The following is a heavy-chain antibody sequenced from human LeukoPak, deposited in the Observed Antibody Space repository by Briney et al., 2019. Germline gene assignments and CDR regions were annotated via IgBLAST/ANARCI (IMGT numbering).Heavy chain of an antibody. CDR1: GFTFSDYS. CDR2: ISSSGSTK. J-gene: IGHJ4*02. D-gene: IGHD6-13*01. Sequence: PGGSLRLSCAASGFTFSDYSMNWVRQAPGKGLEWLSYISSSGSTKFYADSVRGRLTISRGNAKNSLYLQMNSLRDEDTALYYCARDERISAAATGFDYWGQGTLVTVSP. V-gene: IGHV3-48*02. CDR3: ARDERISAAATGFDY.